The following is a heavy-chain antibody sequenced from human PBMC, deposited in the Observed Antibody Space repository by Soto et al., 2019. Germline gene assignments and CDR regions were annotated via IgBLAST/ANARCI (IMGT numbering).Heavy chain of an antibody. D-gene: IGHD3-10*01. CDR1: GFTFSSYA. CDR2: ISYDGNNK. Sequence: QVQLVESGGGVVQPGRSLRLSCAASGFTFSSYAMYWVRQAPGKGLEWVAVISYDGNNKYYIDSVKGRFTISRDYSKNTLYLQMNSLRTEDTAVYHCARSMFRGIKGGAFFDLWGQGTLVTVSS. V-gene: IGHV3-30-3*01. J-gene: IGHJ4*02. CDR3: ARSMFRGIKGGAFFDL.